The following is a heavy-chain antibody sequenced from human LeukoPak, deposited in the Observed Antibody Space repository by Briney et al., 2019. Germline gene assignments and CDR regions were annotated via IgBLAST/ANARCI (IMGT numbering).Heavy chain of an antibody. V-gene: IGHV1-2*06. D-gene: IGHD3-3*01. Sequence: ASVKVSCKASGYTFTGYYMHWVRQAPGQGLEWMGRINPNSGGTNYAQKFQGRVTMTRDTSISTAYMELSRLRSEDTAVYYCARGPRITIFGVVSPYGMDVWGQGTTVTVSS. CDR3: ARGPRITIFGVVSPYGMDV. CDR2: INPNSGGT. CDR1: GYTFTGYY. J-gene: IGHJ6*02.